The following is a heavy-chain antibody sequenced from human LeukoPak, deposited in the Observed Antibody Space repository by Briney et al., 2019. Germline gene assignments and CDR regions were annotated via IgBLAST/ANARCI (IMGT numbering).Heavy chain of an antibody. V-gene: IGHV4-39*01. Sequence: PSETLSLTCTVSGGSISGSTYYWGWVRQPPGKGLEWIGSIYYSGSTYYNPSLKSRVTISVDTSKNQFSLKLSSVTAADTAVYYCARRARGAKFGSGAFDIWGQGTMVTVSS. CDR1: GGSISGSTYY. CDR3: ARRARGAKFGSGAFDI. J-gene: IGHJ3*02. D-gene: IGHD3-10*01. CDR2: IYYSGST.